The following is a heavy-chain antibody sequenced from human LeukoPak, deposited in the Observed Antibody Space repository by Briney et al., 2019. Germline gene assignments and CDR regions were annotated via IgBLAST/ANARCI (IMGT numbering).Heavy chain of an antibody. V-gene: IGHV6-1*01. CDR2: TYYRSKWYN. D-gene: IGHD3-22*01. CDR3: ARIWTYYYDTSGYLSGGAHSWFDY. CDR1: GDSVSSNSAA. Sequence: SQTLSLTCAISGDSVSSNSAAWNWIRQSPSRGLEWLGRTYYRSKWYNDYAVSVKSRITINPDTSKNQFSLQLNSVTAADTAVYYCARIWTYYYDTSGYLSGGAHSWFDYWGQGTLVTVSS. J-gene: IGHJ4*02.